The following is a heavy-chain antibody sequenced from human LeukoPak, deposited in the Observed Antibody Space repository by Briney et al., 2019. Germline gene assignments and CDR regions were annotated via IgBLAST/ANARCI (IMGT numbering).Heavy chain of an antibody. Sequence: GGSLRLSCAASGFTFSDYYMSWIRQAPGKGLEWVSYISSSGSTIYYADSVKGRFTISRDNAKNSLYLQMNSLRAEDTAVYYCAKGEYQLLYRGFGGIDYWGQGTLVTVSS. CDR1: GFTFSDYY. V-gene: IGHV3-11*01. J-gene: IGHJ4*02. CDR3: AKGEYQLLYRGFGGIDY. CDR2: ISSSGSTI. D-gene: IGHD2-2*02.